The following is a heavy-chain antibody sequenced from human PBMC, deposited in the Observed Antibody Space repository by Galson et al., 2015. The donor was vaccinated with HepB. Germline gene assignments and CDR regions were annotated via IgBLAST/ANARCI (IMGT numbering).Heavy chain of an antibody. D-gene: IGHD3-3*01. J-gene: IGHJ6*02. CDR3: ARDRPEAWIFGVVKGPMDV. Sequence: SLRLSCAASGFTFSSYAMRWVRQAPGKGLEWVAVISYDGSNKYYADSVKGRFTISRDNSKNTLYLQMNSLRAEGTAVYYCARDRPEAWIFGVVKGPMDVWGQGTTVTVSS. CDR2: ISYDGSNK. CDR1: GFTFSSYA. V-gene: IGHV3-30-3*01.